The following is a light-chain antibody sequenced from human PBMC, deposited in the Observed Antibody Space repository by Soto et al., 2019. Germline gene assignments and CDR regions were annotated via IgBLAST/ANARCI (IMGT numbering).Light chain of an antibody. CDR1: SSDIGGYNY. CDR3: SSYAGSTVV. CDR2: EVS. J-gene: IGLJ2*01. V-gene: IGLV2-8*01. Sequence: QLVLTQPPSASGSPGQSVTISCTGTSSDIGGYNYVSWYQQHPGKAPKLMIYEVSKRPSGVPDRFSGSKSGNTASLTVSGLQADDEADYYCSSYAGSTVVFGGGTKLTVL.